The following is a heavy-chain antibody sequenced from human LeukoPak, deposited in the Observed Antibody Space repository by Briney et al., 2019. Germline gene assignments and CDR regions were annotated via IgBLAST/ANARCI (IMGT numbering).Heavy chain of an antibody. V-gene: IGHV4-31*03. CDR2: IYYSGST. J-gene: IGHJ5*02. CDR3: ARGPRPPSAFDP. Sequence: SETLSLTCTVSGGSISSGGYYWSWIRQHPGKGLEWIGYIYYSGSTYYNPSLKSRVTISVDTSKNQFSLKLSSVTAADTAVYYCARGPRPPSAFDPWGQGTLVTVSS. CDR1: GGSISSGGYY.